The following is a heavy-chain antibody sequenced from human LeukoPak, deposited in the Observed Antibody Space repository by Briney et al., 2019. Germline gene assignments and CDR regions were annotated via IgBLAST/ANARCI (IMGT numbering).Heavy chain of an antibody. CDR3: AKAVMVALAELGY. V-gene: IGHV4-34*01. J-gene: IGHJ4*02. CDR1: GGSFSGYY. CDR2: INHSGST. D-gene: IGHD3-22*01. Sequence: SETLSLTCAVYGGSFSGYYWSWIRQPPGKGLEWIGEINHSGSTNYNPSLKSRVTISVDTSKNQFSLKLSSVTAADTAVYYCAKAVMVALAELGYWGQGTLVTVSS.